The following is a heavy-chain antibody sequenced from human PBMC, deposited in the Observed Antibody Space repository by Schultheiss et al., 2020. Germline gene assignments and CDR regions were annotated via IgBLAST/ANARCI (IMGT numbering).Heavy chain of an antibody. Sequence: GGSLRLSFAASGFTFDDYGMSWVRQAPGKGLEWVSSISSSSSYIYYADSVKGRFTISRDNAKNSLYLQMNSLRAEDTAVYYCARVSMYDFWSGYYRDYYYYGMDVWGQGTTVTDSS. CDR3: ARVSMYDFWSGYYRDYYYYGMDV. J-gene: IGHJ6*02. V-gene: IGHV3-21*01. CDR1: GFTFDDYG. D-gene: IGHD3-3*01. CDR2: ISSSSSYI.